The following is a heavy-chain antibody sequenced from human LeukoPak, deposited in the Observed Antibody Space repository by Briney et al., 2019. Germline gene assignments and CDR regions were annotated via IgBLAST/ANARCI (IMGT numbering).Heavy chain of an antibody. V-gene: IGHV3-11*01. J-gene: IGHJ4*02. D-gene: IGHD3-16*02. CDR2: ISSSGSTI. CDR1: GFTFSDYY. Sequence: PGGSLRLSCAASGFTFSDYYMSWIRQAPGKGLEWVSYISSSGSTIYYADSVKGRFTISRDNAKNSLYLQMNSLRAEDTAVYYCATRGVYDYVWGSYRHLPPPSQFDYWGQGTLVTVSS. CDR3: ATRGVYDYVWGSYRHLPPPSQFDY.